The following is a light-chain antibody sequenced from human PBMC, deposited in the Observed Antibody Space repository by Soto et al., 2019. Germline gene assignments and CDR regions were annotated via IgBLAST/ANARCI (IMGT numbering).Light chain of an antibody. CDR3: QQYGRSLT. CDR1: QSVGSSF. V-gene: IGKV3-20*01. CDR2: GAS. Sequence: EIVLTQSPGTLSLSPGERATLSCRASQSVGSSFLAWYQQKPGQAPRLLIYGASSRATGIQDRFSGSGSGTDFTLTISRLEPEDFAVYYCQQYGRSLTFGGGTKVEIK. J-gene: IGKJ4*01.